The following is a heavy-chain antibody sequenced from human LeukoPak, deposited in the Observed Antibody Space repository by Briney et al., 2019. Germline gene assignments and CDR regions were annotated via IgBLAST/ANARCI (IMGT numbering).Heavy chain of an antibody. D-gene: IGHD3-3*01. Sequence: SETLSLTCTVSGGSISSYYWGWIRQPPGKGLEWIGSIYYSGSTYYNPSLKSRVTISVDTSKNQFSLKLSSVTAADTAVYYCASAFLYYDFWSGYYKAWGQGTLVTVSS. CDR1: GGSISSYY. CDR3: ASAFLYYDFWSGYYKA. CDR2: IYYSGST. J-gene: IGHJ5*02. V-gene: IGHV4-39*01.